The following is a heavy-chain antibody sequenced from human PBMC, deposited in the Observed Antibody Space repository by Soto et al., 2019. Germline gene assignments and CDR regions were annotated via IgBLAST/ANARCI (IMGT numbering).Heavy chain of an antibody. D-gene: IGHD1-26*01. CDR3: AKDVYSGSYYSDY. CDR2: ISGSGGST. Sequence: GGSLRLSCAASGFTFSSYAMSWVRQAPGKGLEWVSAISGSGGSTYYADSVKGRFTISRDNSKSTLYLQMNSLRAEDTAVYYCAKDVYSGSYYSDYWGQGTLVTVSS. V-gene: IGHV3-23*01. J-gene: IGHJ4*02. CDR1: GFTFSSYA.